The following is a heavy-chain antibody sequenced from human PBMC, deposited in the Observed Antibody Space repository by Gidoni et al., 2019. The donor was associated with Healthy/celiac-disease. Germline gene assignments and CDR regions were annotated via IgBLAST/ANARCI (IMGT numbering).Heavy chain of an antibody. CDR1: GGSISSGGYY. J-gene: IGHJ4*02. CDR3: ATMGEYDSSGYYIRY. Sequence: QVQLQESGPGLVKPSQTLSLTCTVSGGSISSGGYYWSWIRQHPGKGLEWIGYIYYSGSTYYNPSLKSRVTISVDTSKNQFSLKLSSVTAADTAVYYCATMGEYDSSGYYIRYWGQGTLVTVSS. D-gene: IGHD3-22*01. V-gene: IGHV4-31*03. CDR2: IYYSGST.